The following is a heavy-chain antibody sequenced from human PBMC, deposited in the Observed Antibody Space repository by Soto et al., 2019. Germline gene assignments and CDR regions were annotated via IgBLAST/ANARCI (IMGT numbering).Heavy chain of an antibody. Sequence: GGSLRLSCAASGFTFSSYAMSWVRQAPGKGLEWVSAISGSGGSTYYADSVKGRFTISRDNSKNTLYLPMNSLRAEDTAVYYCAKGIGRSKTASGFNPWGQGSLVTVPS. CDR2: ISGSGGST. CDR1: GFTFSSYA. D-gene: IGHD3-3*02. V-gene: IGHV3-23*01. CDR3: AKGIGRSKTASGFNP. J-gene: IGHJ5*02.